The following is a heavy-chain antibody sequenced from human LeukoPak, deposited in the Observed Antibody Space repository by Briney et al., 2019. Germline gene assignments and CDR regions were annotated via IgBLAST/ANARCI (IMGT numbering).Heavy chain of an antibody. CDR3: ARAHGDYSFDS. CDR2: IYSGGST. V-gene: IGHV3-53*01. J-gene: IGHJ4*02. Sequence: PGGSLRLSCAASGFTVSSNYMSWVRQAPGKGLEWVSVIYSGGSTYYADSVKGRFTISRDNSKNTLYLQMNSLRAEDTAVYYCARAHGDYSFDSWGQGTLVTVSS. D-gene: IGHD4-17*01. CDR1: GFTVSSNY.